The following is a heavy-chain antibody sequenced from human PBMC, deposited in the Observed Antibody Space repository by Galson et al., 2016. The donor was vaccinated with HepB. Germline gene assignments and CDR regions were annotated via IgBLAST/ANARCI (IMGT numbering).Heavy chain of an antibody. V-gene: IGHV1-69*13. D-gene: IGHD3-16*01. J-gene: IGHJ6*02. Sequence: SVKVSCKASGGTFSNYAISWVRQAPGQGLEWMGGIIPIYGAANYAQTFQGRVTITADESTSTAYMELSSLRSEDTAMYYCAGDLLTFGVPTPIHNGMDVWGQGTTVTVSS. CDR3: AGDLLTFGVPTPIHNGMDV. CDR2: IIPIYGAA. CDR1: GGTFSNYA.